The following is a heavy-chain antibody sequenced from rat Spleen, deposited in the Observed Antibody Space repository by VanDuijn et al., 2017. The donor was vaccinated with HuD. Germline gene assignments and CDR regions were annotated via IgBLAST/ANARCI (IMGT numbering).Heavy chain of an antibody. CDR3: ARAPGNGYVMDA. CDR2: IWGDGST. J-gene: IGHJ4*01. D-gene: IGHD5-1*01. Sequence: QVQLKESGPGLVQPSQTLSLTCTVSGFSLTSYHVSWVRQPPGKGLEWMGVIWGDGSTAYNSALKSRLSISRDTSKSQVFLKMNSLQSEDTATYHCARAPGNGYVMDAWGQGASVTVSS. CDR1: GFSLTSYH. V-gene: IGHV2-32*01.